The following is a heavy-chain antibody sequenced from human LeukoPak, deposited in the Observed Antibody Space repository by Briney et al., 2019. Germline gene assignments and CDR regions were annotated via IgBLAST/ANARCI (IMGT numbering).Heavy chain of an antibody. D-gene: IGHD1-1*01. J-gene: IGHJ6*02. CDR1: GFTFSNAW. CDR2: IKSKTDGGTI. Sequence: GGSLRLSCAASGFTFSNAWMSWVRQAPGKGLEWVGRIKSKTDGGTIDYAAPVKGRFTISRDDSKNTLYLQMNSLKTEDTAVYYCTTTYNWNYYYGMDVWGQGTTVTVSS. V-gene: IGHV3-15*01. CDR3: TTTYNWNYYYGMDV.